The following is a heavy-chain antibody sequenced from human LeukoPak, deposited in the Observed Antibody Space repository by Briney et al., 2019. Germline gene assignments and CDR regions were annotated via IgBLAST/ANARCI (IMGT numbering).Heavy chain of an antibody. J-gene: IGHJ3*02. Sequence: PGGSLRLSCAASGFTFSSYAMSWVRQAPGKGLEWVSAISGSGGSTYYADSVKGRFTISRDNAKNSLYLQMNSLRAEDTAVYYCAREDGLLYGSRGESAFDIWGQGTMVTVSS. D-gene: IGHD3-10*01. CDR1: GFTFSSYA. CDR3: AREDGLLYGSRGESAFDI. CDR2: ISGSGGST. V-gene: IGHV3-23*01.